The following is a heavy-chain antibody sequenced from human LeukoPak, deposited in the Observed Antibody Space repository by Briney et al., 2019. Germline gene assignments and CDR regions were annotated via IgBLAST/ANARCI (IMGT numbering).Heavy chain of an antibody. CDR3: ARLGGDIVVVPAAIFFDY. J-gene: IGHJ4*02. D-gene: IGHD2-2*01. Sequence: SETLSLTCTVSGGSISSSSYYWGWIRQPPGKGLEWIGSIYYSGSTCYNPSLKSRVTISVDTSKNQFSLKLSSVTAADTAVYYCARLGGDIVVVPAAIFFDYWGQGTLVTVSS. CDR2: IYYSGST. CDR1: GGSISSSSYY. V-gene: IGHV4-39*01.